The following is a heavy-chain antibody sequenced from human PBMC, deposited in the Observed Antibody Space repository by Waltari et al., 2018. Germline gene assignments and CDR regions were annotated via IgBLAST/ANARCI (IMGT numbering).Heavy chain of an antibody. CDR2: IIPIFGTA. Sequence: QVQLVQSGAEVKKPGSSVKVSCKASGGTFSSYAISWVRQAPGQGLEWMGGIIPIFGTANYAQKFQGRVKITTDESTSTAYMELSSLRSEDTAVYYCAREARERGSYGENGDALDIWGQGTMVTVSS. CDR3: AREARERGSYGENGDALDI. D-gene: IGHD3-16*01. J-gene: IGHJ3*02. CDR1: GGTFSSYA. V-gene: IGHV1-69*05.